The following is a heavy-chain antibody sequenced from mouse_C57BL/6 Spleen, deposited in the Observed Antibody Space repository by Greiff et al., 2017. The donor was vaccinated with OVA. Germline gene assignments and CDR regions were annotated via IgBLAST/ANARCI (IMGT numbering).Heavy chain of an antibody. Sequence: QVQLQQSGAELVKPGASVKLSCKASGYTFTSYWMHWVKQRPGQGLEWIGKIYPSSGYTKYNEKFKDKATLTEEKSSSTAYMQLSSLTYEDAAVYYCARANYCCAFAYWGQGTLVTVSA. CDR3: ARANYCCAFAY. D-gene: IGHD1-2*01. CDR2: IYPSSGYT. J-gene: IGHJ3*01. CDR1: GYTFTSYW. V-gene: IGHV1-7*01.